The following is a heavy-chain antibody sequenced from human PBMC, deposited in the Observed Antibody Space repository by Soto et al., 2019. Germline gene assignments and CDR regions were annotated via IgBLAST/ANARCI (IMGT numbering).Heavy chain of an antibody. V-gene: IGHV3-11*06. Sequence: QVQLVESGGGLVKPGGSLRVSCAASGFTFSDYYMTWIRQAPGKGLEWVSYISSRSRFIKDADSVMGRFIISRDNAKNSLSLQMNSLRVEDTAIYYCARVRSYGYGPGAMDVWGQGTTVTVSS. CDR3: ARVRSYGYGPGAMDV. J-gene: IGHJ6*02. CDR2: ISSRSRFI. D-gene: IGHD3-16*01. CDR1: GFTFSDYY.